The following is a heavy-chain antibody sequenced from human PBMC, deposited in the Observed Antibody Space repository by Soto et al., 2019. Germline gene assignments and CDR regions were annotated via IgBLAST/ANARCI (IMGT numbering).Heavy chain of an antibody. Sequence: QVQLVESGGGVVQPGRSLRLSCAASGFTFSSYGMHWVRQGPGKGLEWVAVISYDGSNKYYADSVKGRFTISRDNSKNTLYLQMNSLRAEDTAVYYCAKDLGHGGRGAFDIWGQGTMVTVSS. J-gene: IGHJ3*02. D-gene: IGHD7-27*01. CDR3: AKDLGHGGRGAFDI. V-gene: IGHV3-30*18. CDR1: GFTFSSYG. CDR2: ISYDGSNK.